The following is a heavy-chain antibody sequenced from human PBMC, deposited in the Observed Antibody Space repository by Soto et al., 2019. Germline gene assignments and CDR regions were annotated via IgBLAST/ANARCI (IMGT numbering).Heavy chain of an antibody. D-gene: IGHD4-17*01. Sequence: QVQLVESGGGVVQPGRSLRLSCAASGFTFSSYAMHWVRQAPGKGLEWVAVISYDGSNKYYADSVKGRFTISRDNSKKTMYLTMNRLRAEDKAVYYCARDYAEHGDNPYWYFDLWGRGTLVTVSS. CDR2: ISYDGSNK. CDR1: GFTFSSYA. V-gene: IGHV3-30-3*01. CDR3: ARDYAEHGDNPYWYFDL. J-gene: IGHJ2*01.